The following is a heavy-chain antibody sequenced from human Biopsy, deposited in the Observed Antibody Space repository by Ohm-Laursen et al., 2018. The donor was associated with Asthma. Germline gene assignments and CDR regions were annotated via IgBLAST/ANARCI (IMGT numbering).Heavy chain of an antibody. J-gene: IGHJ4*03. V-gene: IGHV3-53*01. D-gene: IGHD3-22*01. Sequence: SLRLSCAASGFAVSRDHMFWVRQAPGKGLEWVSAIYSGGTSHTADSVRGRFTISRDYSKNTLYLQMHSLRAEDTAVYYCARGDSSNWSHYYFDYWGQGTTVIVSS. CDR2: IYSGGTS. CDR3: ARGDSSNWSHYYFDY. CDR1: GFAVSRDH.